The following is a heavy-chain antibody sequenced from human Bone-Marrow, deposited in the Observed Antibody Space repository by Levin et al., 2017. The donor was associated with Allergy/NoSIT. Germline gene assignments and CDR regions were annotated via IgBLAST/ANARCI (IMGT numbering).Heavy chain of an antibody. J-gene: IGHJ4*02. V-gene: IGHV3-23*01. CDR3: AKTPTYGDYPDLWQFDY. D-gene: IGHD4-17*01. CDR1: GFTFSSYA. CDR2: ISGSGGST. Sequence: GGSLRLSCAASGFTFSSYAMSWVRQAPGKGLEWVSAISGSGGSTYYADSVKGRFTISRDNSKNTLYLQMNSLRAEDTAVYYCAKTPTYGDYPDLWQFDYWGQGTLVTVSS.